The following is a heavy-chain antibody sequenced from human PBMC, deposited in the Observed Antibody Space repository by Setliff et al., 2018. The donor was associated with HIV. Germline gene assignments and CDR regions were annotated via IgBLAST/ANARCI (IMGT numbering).Heavy chain of an antibody. CDR2: ISHSGNT. J-gene: IGHJ4*03. CDR1: GGSLSSGSHY. V-gene: IGHV4-61*10. CDR3: ARGQFRLRPDSLDL. Sequence: PSETLSLTCSVSGGSLSSGSHYCTWLRQAAGKGLEWIGCISHSGNTNFNPSLNSRVTISVDTSKNSVYLQMNTLGAEDTAVYYCARGQFRLRPDSLDLWGQGTLVTVSS. D-gene: IGHD2-21*01.